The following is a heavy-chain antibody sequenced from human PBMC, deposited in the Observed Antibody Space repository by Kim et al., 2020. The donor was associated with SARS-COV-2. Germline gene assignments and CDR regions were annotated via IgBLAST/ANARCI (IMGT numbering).Heavy chain of an antibody. CDR3: AKAPMITFGGAIDY. CDR2: IWYDGSNK. J-gene: IGHJ4*02. V-gene: IGHV3-33*06. Sequence: GGSLRLSCAASGFTFSSYGMHWVRQAPGKGLEWVADIWYDGSNKYYADSVKGRFTISRDNSKNTLYLQMNSLSAEDTAVYYCAKAPMITFGGAIDYCGQGTLVAVSS. CDR1: GFTFSSYG. D-gene: IGHD3-16*01.